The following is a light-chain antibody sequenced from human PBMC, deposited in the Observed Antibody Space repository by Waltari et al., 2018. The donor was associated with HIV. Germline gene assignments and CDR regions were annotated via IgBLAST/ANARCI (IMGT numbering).Light chain of an antibody. CDR3: QTWGTSVQGV. CDR2: VNSDGSH. J-gene: IGLJ3*02. CDR1: SSHNSYA. V-gene: IGLV4-69*01. Sequence: QPMLTQSPSASASLGASVKLTCTLSSSHNSYAIVWHQQRSETAPRFLMRVNSDGSHTKGDGIPDRFSGSSSGTDRYLTPSSLQSEDEADYYCQTWGTSVQGVFGGGTKLTVI.